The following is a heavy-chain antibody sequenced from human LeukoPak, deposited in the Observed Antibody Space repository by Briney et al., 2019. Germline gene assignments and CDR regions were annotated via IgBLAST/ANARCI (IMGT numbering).Heavy chain of an antibody. V-gene: IGHV3-7*01. J-gene: IGHJ4*02. CDR3: ARSRFYLDY. CDR1: GFTFSSYA. Sequence: SGGSLRLSCAASGFTFSSYAMSWVRQAPGKGLEWVAKIKPDGSEKDHVDSVKGRFTISRDNAKNSLYLQLNSLRAEDTAVYYCARSRFYLDYWGQGTLVTVSS. CDR2: IKPDGSEK.